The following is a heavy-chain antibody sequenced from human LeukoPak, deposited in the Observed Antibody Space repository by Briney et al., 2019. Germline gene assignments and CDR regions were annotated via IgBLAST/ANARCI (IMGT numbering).Heavy chain of an antibody. CDR2: IWYDGSNK. D-gene: IGHD6-19*01. CDR1: GFTFSSYG. CDR3: ARDGGRRYSSGWYRGDYFDY. V-gene: IGHV3-33*01. Sequence: GGSLRLSCAASGFTFSSYGMHWVRKAPGKGLEWVAVIWYDGSNKYYADSVKGRFTISRDNSKNTLYLQMNSLRAEDTAVYYCARDGGRRYSSGWYRGDYFDYWGQGTLVTVSS. J-gene: IGHJ4*02.